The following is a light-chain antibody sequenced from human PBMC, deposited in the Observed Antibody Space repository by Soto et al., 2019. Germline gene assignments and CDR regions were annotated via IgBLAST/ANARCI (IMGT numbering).Light chain of an antibody. V-gene: IGKV3-20*01. Sequence: EIVLTQSPGTLSLSPGERGTLSCWSSQSVTSNYLAWYQQKPGQAPRLLIYGASSRATGSPDRVSGSGSGTDFTLTISRLEPEDFAVYYCQQYGRSPWTFGRGTKVDIK. CDR3: QQYGRSPWT. CDR2: GAS. CDR1: QSVTSNY. J-gene: IGKJ1*01.